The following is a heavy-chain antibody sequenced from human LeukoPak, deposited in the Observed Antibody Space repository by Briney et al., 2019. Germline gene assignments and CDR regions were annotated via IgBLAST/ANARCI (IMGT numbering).Heavy chain of an antibody. CDR2: IIPIFGTA. Sequence: GASVKVSCKASGGTFSSYAISWVRQAPGQGLEWMGRIIPIFGTANYAQKFQGRVTITTDESTSTAYMELSSLRSEDTAVYYCARVYYYDSSGYHGTEAEYFQHWGQGTLVTVSS. V-gene: IGHV1-69*05. CDR3: ARVYYYDSSGYHGTEAEYFQH. CDR1: GGTFSSYA. J-gene: IGHJ1*01. D-gene: IGHD3-22*01.